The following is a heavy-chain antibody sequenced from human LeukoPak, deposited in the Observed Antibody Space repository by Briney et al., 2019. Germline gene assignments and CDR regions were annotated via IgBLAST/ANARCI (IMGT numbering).Heavy chain of an antibody. CDR1: GGSISSGGYY. CDR2: IYYSGST. Sequence: SQTLSLTCTVSGGSISSGGYYWSWIRQHPGKGLEWIGYIYYSGSTYYNPSLKSRVTISVDTSKNQFSLKLSSVTAADTAVYYCARSPTSYTYYDFWSGYSKNYYYYMDVWGIGTTVTVSS. CDR3: ARSPTSYTYYDFWSGYSKNYYYYMDV. D-gene: IGHD3-3*01. V-gene: IGHV4-31*03. J-gene: IGHJ6*03.